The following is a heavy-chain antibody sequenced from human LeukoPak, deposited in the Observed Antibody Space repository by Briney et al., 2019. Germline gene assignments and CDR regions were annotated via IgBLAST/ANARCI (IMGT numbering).Heavy chain of an antibody. CDR2: TTHSGST. CDR3: GPAYSWLRSGSVCFFDF. J-gene: IGHJ4*02. CDR1: GYTMNSGYY. V-gene: IGHV4-34*08. Sequence: SETLSLTCNVSGYTMNSGYYWSWIRQTPENGLEWIGETTHSGSTDYNPSLKSRVSVSVDTSKNQFSLRLTSVTAADTAVYARGPAYSWLRSGSVCFFDFWGQGVLVTVSS. D-gene: IGHD3-10*01.